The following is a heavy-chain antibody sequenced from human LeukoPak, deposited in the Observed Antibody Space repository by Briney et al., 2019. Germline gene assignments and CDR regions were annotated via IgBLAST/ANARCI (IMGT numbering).Heavy chain of an antibody. CDR3: AKAARGYYFDY. J-gene: IGHJ4*02. CDR2: ISGSGGST. V-gene: IGHV3-23*01. CDR1: GFTFSSYA. Sequence: GGSLRLSCAASGFTFSSYAMSWVRQPPGKGLEWVSAISGSGGSTYYAESVKDRFTISRDNSKNRLYLQMNSLRAEDTAIYYCAKAARGYYFDYWGQGTLVTVSS. D-gene: IGHD6-25*01.